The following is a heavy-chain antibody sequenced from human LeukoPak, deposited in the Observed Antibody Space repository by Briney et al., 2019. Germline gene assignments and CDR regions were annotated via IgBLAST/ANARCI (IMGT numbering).Heavy chain of an antibody. CDR3: VSFYETY. V-gene: IGHV3-7*01. CDR1: GFPFSSYW. J-gene: IGHJ4*02. Sequence: GGSLRLSCVASGFPFSSYWMTWVRQAPEKGLEWVANIKQDGSKKSYVDSVKGRFTISKDNAKSTVYLQMNSLRAEDTAVYYCVSFYETYWGRGTLVTVSS. CDR2: IKQDGSKK. D-gene: IGHD2/OR15-2a*01.